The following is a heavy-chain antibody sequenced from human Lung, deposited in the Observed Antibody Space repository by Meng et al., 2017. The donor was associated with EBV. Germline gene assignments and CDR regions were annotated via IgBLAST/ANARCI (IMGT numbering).Heavy chain of an antibody. J-gene: IGHJ4*02. Sequence: GRPVEDGGGLVEPGASPGLSCVASGFTFVNSCVGWVRQARGAGRGCGSYITGGGSPTYYAESVELRFADSRDNTRNSLYLQMYILRAEETAVYYCAKEARVDFEYYFDFWGQGALVTVSS. D-gene: IGHD3-9*01. V-gene: IGHV3-11*01. CDR2: ITGGGSPT. CDR3: AKEARVDFEYYFDF. CDR1: GFTFVNSC.